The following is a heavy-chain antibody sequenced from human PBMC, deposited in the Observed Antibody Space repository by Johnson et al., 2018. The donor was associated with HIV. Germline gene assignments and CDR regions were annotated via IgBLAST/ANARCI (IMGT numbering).Heavy chain of an antibody. CDR1: GFTFSDHY. V-gene: IGHV3-72*01. J-gene: IGHJ3*02. CDR2: SRNKANTYTT. CDR3: ARGPTNPGLDAFDI. D-gene: IGHD5-12*01. Sequence: VQLVESGGGLVQSGGSLRLSCAASGFTFSDHYMDWVRQAPGKGLEWVGRSRNKANTYTTEYAASVKGIFTISRDDSKNSLYLQMNSLKTEYTAVYYCARGPTNPGLDAFDIWGQGTVVTVSS.